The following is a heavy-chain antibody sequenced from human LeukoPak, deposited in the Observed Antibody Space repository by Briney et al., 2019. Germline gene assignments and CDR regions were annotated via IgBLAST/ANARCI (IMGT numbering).Heavy chain of an antibody. CDR3: ARDRARLYYYGSGSAFDY. V-gene: IGHV3-21*01. D-gene: IGHD3-10*01. Sequence: GGSLRLSCAASGFTFRSYSMKWVRQAPRRGLEWVKTIRSSSSYIYYADSVKRRFTIYRDNAKNSLYLKMNSLRAEDMDVYYCARDRARLYYYGSGSAFDYWGQGTLVTVSS. CDR2: IRSSSSYI. CDR1: GFTFRSYS. J-gene: IGHJ4*02.